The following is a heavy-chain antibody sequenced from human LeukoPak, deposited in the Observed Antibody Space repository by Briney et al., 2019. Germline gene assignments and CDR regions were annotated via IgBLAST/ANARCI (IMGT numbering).Heavy chain of an antibody. Sequence: SQTLSLTCTVSGGPISGGDYYWSWLRQPPGKGLEWLGYIYYSGSTYYNPSLKRRVTISVDTSKNQFSLKLSSVTAADTAVYYCARENPLMSPARGFDPWGQGTLVTVSS. CDR3: ARENPLMSPARGFDP. V-gene: IGHV4-30-4*08. J-gene: IGHJ5*02. D-gene: IGHD2-2*01. CDR1: GGPISGGDYY. CDR2: IYYSGST.